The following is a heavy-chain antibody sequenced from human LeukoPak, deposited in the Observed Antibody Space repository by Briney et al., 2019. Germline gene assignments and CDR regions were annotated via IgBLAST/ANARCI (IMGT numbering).Heavy chain of an antibody. CDR3: ARPPSDFWSGYYRAHDAFDI. CDR1: GYSFTSYW. Sequence: GESLKISCKGSGYSFTSYWIGWVRQMPGKGLEWMGIIYPGDSDTRYSPSFQGQVTISADKSISTAYLQWSSLKASDTAMYYCARPPSDFWSGYYRAHDAFDIWGQGTMVTVSS. J-gene: IGHJ3*02. CDR2: IYPGDSDT. V-gene: IGHV5-51*01. D-gene: IGHD3-3*01.